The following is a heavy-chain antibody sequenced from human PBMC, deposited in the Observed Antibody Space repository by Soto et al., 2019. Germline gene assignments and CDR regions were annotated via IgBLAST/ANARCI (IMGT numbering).Heavy chain of an antibody. CDR3: ASFRGKDFWSGFEKYYFDY. Sequence: PSXTLSLTCTVSGDSMTNSNYYWCWFRQPPGKELQWIGYIYYSGSTNYNPSLKSRVTISVDTSKNQFSLKLSSVTAADTAVYYCASFRGKDFWSGFEKYYFDYWGQGTLVTVSS. CDR2: IYYSGST. D-gene: IGHD3-3*01. V-gene: IGHV4-61*01. CDR1: GDSMTNSNYY. J-gene: IGHJ4*02.